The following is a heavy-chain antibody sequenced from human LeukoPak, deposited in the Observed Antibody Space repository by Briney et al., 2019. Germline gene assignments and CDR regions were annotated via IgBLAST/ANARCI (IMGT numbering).Heavy chain of an antibody. CDR1: GFTFSSYS. D-gene: IGHD6-13*01. Sequence: GGSLRLSCAASGFTFSSYSMNWVRQAPGKGLEWVSSISSSSSYIYYADSVKGRFTISRDNAKNSLYLQMNSLRAEDTAVYYCARDGAAAGRRVGYYYYYMDVWGKGTTVTVSS. CDR2: ISSSSSYI. V-gene: IGHV3-21*01. J-gene: IGHJ6*03. CDR3: ARDGAAAGRRVGYYYYYMDV.